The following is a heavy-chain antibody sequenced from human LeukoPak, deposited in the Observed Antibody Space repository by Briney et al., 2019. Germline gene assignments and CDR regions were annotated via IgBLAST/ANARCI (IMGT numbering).Heavy chain of an antibody. V-gene: IGHV3-11*01. CDR3: ARDSAYSSSPGAFDI. CDR2: ISSSGSTI. Sequence: PGRSLRLSCAASGFTFSDYYMSWIRQAPGKGLEWVSYISSSGSTIYYADSVKGRFTISRDNAKNSLYLQMNSLRAEDTAVYYCARDSAYSSSPGAFDIWGQGTMVTVSS. J-gene: IGHJ3*02. CDR1: GFTFSDYY. D-gene: IGHD6-6*01.